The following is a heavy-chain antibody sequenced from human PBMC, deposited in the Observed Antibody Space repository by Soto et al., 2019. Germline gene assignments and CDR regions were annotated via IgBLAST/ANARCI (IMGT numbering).Heavy chain of an antibody. CDR2: IYYSGST. CDR3: ARPHYDFLNWFDP. V-gene: IGHV4-39*01. Sequence: PSETLSLTCTVSGGSISSSSYYWGWIRQPPGKGLEWIGSIYYSGSTYYNPSLKSRVTISVDTSKNQFSLKLSSVTAAVTAVYYCARPHYDFLNWFDPWSQGTLVTVSS. J-gene: IGHJ5*02. D-gene: IGHD3-3*01. CDR1: GGSISSSSYY.